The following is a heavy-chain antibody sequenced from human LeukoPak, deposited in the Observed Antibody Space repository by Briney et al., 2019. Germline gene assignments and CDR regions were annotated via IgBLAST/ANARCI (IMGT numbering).Heavy chain of an antibody. CDR1: GYTFTGYY. V-gene: IGHV1-2*02. CDR3: ARDLANANFGC. J-gene: IGHJ4*02. Sequence: GASVKVSCKASGYTFTGYYMNWVRQAPGQGLEWMGWINPNSGDTHYLQKFQGRVTVTRDTSISTAYMELSRLRSDDTAVYYCARDLANANFGCWGQGTLVTVSS. CDR2: INPNSGDT.